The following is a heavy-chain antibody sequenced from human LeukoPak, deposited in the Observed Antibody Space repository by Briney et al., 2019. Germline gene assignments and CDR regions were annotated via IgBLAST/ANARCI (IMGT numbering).Heavy chain of an antibody. CDR2: INHSGST. CDR1: GGSFSGYY. CDR3: ARSGAGYCSGGSCERPPVPFDI. D-gene: IGHD2-15*01. J-gene: IGHJ3*02. Sequence: PSETLSLTCAVYGGSFSGYYWSWIRQPPGKGLEWIGEINHSGSTNYNPSLKSRVTISVDTSKNQFSLKLSSVTAADTAVYYCARSGAGYCSGGSCERPPVPFDIWGQGTMVTVSS. V-gene: IGHV4-34*01.